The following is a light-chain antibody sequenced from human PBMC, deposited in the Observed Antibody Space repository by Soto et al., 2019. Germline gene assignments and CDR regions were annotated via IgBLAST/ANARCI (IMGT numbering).Light chain of an antibody. V-gene: IGKV1-39*01. CDR2: AAS. Sequence: DIQMTQSPSSLSESVGDRVTITCRASQSISSYLNWYQQKPGKAPKLLIYAASSLQSGVPSRFSGSRSGTDFTLTISSLQSEDFANYYSQQRYSTPPITFGQGTRLEIK. J-gene: IGKJ5*01. CDR3: QQRYSTPPIT. CDR1: QSISSY.